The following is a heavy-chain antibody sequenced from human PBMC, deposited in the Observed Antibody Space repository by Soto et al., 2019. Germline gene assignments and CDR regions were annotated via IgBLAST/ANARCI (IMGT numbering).Heavy chain of an antibody. CDR1: GYMFTYYY. J-gene: IGHJ4*02. V-gene: IGHV1-46*01. CDR2: INPNGGTT. CDR3: VRGRYSSGSLYYLDY. Sequence: ASVKVSGKASGYMFTYYYIHWVRQGPGQGLEWMGIINPNGGTTTYAQNFQGRVTMTRDTSTSTVYMELTSLTSEDTAIYYCVRGRYSSGSLYYLDYWGQGTLVTVSS. D-gene: IGHD2-8*02.